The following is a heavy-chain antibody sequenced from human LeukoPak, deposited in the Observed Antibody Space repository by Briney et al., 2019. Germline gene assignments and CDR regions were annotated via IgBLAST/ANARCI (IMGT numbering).Heavy chain of an antibody. CDR2: ISYDGSNK. J-gene: IGHJ4*02. CDR1: GFTFSSYA. CDR3: ARERIVAAFFDY. Sequence: PGGSLRLSCAASGFTFSSYAMLWVRQAPGKGLEWVAVISYDGSNKYYADSVKGRFTISRDNSKNTLYLQMNSLRAEDTAVYYCARERIVAAFFDYWGQGTLVTVSS. V-gene: IGHV3-30-3*01. D-gene: IGHD5-12*01.